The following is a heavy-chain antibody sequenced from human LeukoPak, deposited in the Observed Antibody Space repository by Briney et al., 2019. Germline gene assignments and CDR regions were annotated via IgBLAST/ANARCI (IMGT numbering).Heavy chain of an antibody. CDR1: GYTFTSYY. Sequence: ASVKVSCKASGYTFTSYYMHWVRQAPGQGLEWMGVINPSGGSTSYAQKFQGRVTMTRDMSTSTVYMELSSLRSEDTAVYYCARVGSSGSYYKSLGYWGQGTLVTVSS. V-gene: IGHV1-46*01. CDR2: INPSGGST. CDR3: ARVGSSGSYYKSLGY. J-gene: IGHJ4*02. D-gene: IGHD3-10*01.